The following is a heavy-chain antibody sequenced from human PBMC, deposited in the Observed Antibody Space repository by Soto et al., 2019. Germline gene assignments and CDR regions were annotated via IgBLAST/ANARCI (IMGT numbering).Heavy chain of an antibody. J-gene: IGHJ3*02. D-gene: IGHD6-6*01. CDR2: INSDGSST. Sequence: PGGSLRLSCAASGFTFSSYWMHWVRQAPGKGLVWVSRINSDGSSTSYADSVKGRFTISRDNAKNTLYLQMNSPRAEDTAVYYCATKQLPRPYAFDIWGQGTMVTVSS. V-gene: IGHV3-74*01. CDR3: ATKQLPRPYAFDI. CDR1: GFTFSSYW.